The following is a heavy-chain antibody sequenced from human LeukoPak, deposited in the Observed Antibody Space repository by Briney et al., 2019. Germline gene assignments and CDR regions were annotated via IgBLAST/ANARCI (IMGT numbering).Heavy chain of an antibody. CDR1: GFTFSSYA. CDR3: ARDSSVGAAYFDF. J-gene: IGHJ4*02. D-gene: IGHD1-26*01. V-gene: IGHV3-30-3*01. CDR2: ISYDGSNK. Sequence: PGGSLRLSCAASGFTFSSYAMHWVRQAPGKGLEWVAVISYDGSNKYYADSVKGRFTISRDNSKNTLYLQMNSLRPDDTAVYYCARDSSVGAAYFDFWGQGALVTVSS.